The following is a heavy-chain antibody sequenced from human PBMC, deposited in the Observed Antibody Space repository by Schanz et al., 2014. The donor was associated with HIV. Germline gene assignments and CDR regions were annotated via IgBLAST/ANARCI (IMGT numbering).Heavy chain of an antibody. CDR2: ISWNSGSR. V-gene: IGHV3-9*01. D-gene: IGHD6-19*01. CDR1: GFTFDDYD. Sequence: EVQLAESGGGLVQPGRSLRLFCEASGFTFDDYDMHWVRQVPGKGLEWVSSISWNSGSRGYADSVKGRFTISRDNDNDSLYLQMNSLRVEDTALYYCVKGSGTLVSGARWFDPWGQGTQVTVSS. J-gene: IGHJ5*02. CDR3: VKGSGTLVSGARWFDP.